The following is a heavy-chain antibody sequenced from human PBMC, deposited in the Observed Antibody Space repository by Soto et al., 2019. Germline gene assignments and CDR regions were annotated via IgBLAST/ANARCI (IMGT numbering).Heavy chain of an antibody. CDR3: ARASAEWLVCDY. D-gene: IGHD6-19*01. CDR1: GYTFTSYG. Sequence: QVQLVQSGPEVKKPGASVKVSCKASGYTFTSYGIRWVRQAPGQGLEWMGWISTYNGNTHYAQKLQGRVTMTTDTSTNTAYMELRSLRSDDTAVYHCARASAEWLVCDYRGQGTLVAVSS. V-gene: IGHV1-18*01. J-gene: IGHJ4*02. CDR2: ISTYNGNT.